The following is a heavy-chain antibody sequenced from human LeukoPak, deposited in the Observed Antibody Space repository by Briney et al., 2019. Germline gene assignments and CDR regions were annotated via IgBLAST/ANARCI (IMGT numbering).Heavy chain of an antibody. Sequence: SVKVSCKASGGTFSKYTISWVRQRPGQGLEWMGGITPLFGTAIYAQKFQGRVTVTADEPTSTAYMELSSLRSEDTAVYYCARAEDQGRYFDWLPGFASWGQGTLVTVSS. D-gene: IGHD3-9*01. V-gene: IGHV1-69*13. J-gene: IGHJ5*01. CDR3: ARAEDQGRYFDWLPGFAS. CDR1: GGTFSKYT. CDR2: ITPLFGTA.